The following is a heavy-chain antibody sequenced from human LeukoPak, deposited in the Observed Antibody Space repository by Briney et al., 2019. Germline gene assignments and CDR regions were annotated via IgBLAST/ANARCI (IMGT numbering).Heavy chain of an antibody. CDR3: TYDFWSGSPAAVDY. CDR2: IRSKAYGGTT. CDR1: GFTFGDYA. J-gene: IGHJ4*02. D-gene: IGHD3-3*01. V-gene: IGHV3-49*03. Sequence: GGSLRLSCTASGFTFGDYAMSWLRQAPGKGLEWVGFIRSKAYGGTTEYAASVKGRFTISRDDSKSIAYLQMNSLKTEDTAVYYCTYDFWSGSPAAVDYWGQGTLVTVSS.